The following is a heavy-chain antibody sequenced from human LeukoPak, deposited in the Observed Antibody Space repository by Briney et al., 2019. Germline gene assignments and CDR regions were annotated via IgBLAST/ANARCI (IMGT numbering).Heavy chain of an antibody. CDR2: IWYDGSNK. V-gene: IGHV3-33*06. Sequence: GSLRLSXAASGFTFSSYGMHWVRQAPGKGLEWVAVIWYDGSNKYYADSVKGRFTISRDNSKNTLYLQMNSLRAEDTAVYYCAKDLPPMKGLDYWGQGTLVTVSS. CDR3: AKDLPPMKGLDY. CDR1: GFTFSSYG. J-gene: IGHJ4*02.